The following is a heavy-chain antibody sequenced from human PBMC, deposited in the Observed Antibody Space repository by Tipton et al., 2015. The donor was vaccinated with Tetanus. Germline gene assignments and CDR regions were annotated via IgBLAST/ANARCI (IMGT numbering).Heavy chain of an antibody. CDR3: ASRGYFSGGSCYEPPLYYYYGMDV. D-gene: IGHD2-15*01. J-gene: IGHJ6*02. CDR1: GGTFSSYA. CDR2: IIPIFGTA. V-gene: IGHV1-69*06. Sequence: QLVQSGAEVKKPGSSVKVSCKASGGTFSSYAISWVRQAPGQGLEWTGGIIPIFGTANYAQKFQGRVTITADKSTSPAFMELSSLRFWDPAVFYWASRGYFSGGSCYEPPLYYYYGMDVWGQGTTVTVSS.